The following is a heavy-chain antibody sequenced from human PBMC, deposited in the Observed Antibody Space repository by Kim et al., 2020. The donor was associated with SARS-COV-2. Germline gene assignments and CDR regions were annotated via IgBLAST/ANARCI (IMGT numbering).Heavy chain of an antibody. CDR3: ARASGGRGSGFDY. Sequence: SQTLSLTCAISGDSVSNNGAAWNWIRQSPSRGLEWLGRTYYRSKWYNDYAVSVKSRVTINPDTSKNQFSLQLSSVTPEDSAAYYCARASGGRGSGFDYWGQRTLVTVSS. CDR1: GDSVSNNGAA. J-gene: IGHJ4*02. D-gene: IGHD3-16*01. V-gene: IGHV6-1*01. CDR2: TYYRSKWYN.